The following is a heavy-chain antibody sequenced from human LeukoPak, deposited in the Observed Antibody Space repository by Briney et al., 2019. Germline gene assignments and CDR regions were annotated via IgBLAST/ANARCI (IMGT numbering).Heavy chain of an antibody. CDR3: ARGFSRFNWFDP. D-gene: IGHD3-3*01. CDR1: GDSVSSNSSA. J-gene: IGHJ5*02. V-gene: IGHV6-1*01. CDR2: TYYRSQWYT. Sequence: SQTLSLTCAISGDSVSSNSSAWNWIRQSPSRGLEWLGRTYYRSQWYTDYAISVMSRISINSDTSKNQSSLQLTSVTPEDTAIYYCARGFSRFNWFDPWGQGTLVTVSS.